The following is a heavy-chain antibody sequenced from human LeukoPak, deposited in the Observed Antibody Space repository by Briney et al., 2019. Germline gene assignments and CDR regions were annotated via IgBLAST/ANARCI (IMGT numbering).Heavy chain of an antibody. Sequence: ASVKVSCKASGYTFTSYYMHWVRQAPGQGLEWMGIINPSGGSTSYAQKLQGRVTMTTDTSTSTAYMELRSLRSDDTAVYYCARDQGLAAAGAGYWGQGTLVTVSS. CDR1: GYTFTSYY. CDR2: INPSGGST. J-gene: IGHJ4*02. CDR3: ARDQGLAAAGAGY. V-gene: IGHV1-46*01. D-gene: IGHD6-13*01.